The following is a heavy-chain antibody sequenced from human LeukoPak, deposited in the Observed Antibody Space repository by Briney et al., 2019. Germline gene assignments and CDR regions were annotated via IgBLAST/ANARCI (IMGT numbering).Heavy chain of an antibody. CDR1: GYTFTGYY. V-gene: IGHV1-2*06. Sequence: ASVKVSCKASGYTFTGYYMHWVRQAPGQGREWMGRTNPNSGGTNYAQKFQGRVTMTRDTSISTAYMELSRLRSDDTAVYYCARDEQWVATASAFDIWGQGTMATVSS. CDR3: ARDEQWVATASAFDI. D-gene: IGHD2-21*02. J-gene: IGHJ3*02. CDR2: TNPNSGGT.